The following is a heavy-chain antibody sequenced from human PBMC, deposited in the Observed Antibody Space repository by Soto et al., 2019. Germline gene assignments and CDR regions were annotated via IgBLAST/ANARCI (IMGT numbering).Heavy chain of an antibody. CDR1: GYTFTRYY. Sequence: GASGKVSCKASGYTFTRYYMNWVRQAPGQGLEWMGWINPDSGDTDYAQKFQGRVTMTRDASISTAYLEVNSLRSDDTAMYYCTTHARYYYNDYWGQGTLVTVSS. CDR3: TTHARYYYNDY. CDR2: INPDSGDT. D-gene: IGHD3-16*02. J-gene: IGHJ4*02. V-gene: IGHV1-2*02.